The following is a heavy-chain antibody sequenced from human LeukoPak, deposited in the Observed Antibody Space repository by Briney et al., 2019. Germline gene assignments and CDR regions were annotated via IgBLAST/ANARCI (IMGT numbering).Heavy chain of an antibody. J-gene: IGHJ4*02. Sequence: GGSLRLSCSVSGFNFSTYVMHWVRPAPGKGVEYVSAISSNGDNTYYADSVKGRFTISRDNSKNPLYLQMSNLRADDSAVYYCVRGTGYWGQGTLVTVSS. V-gene: IGHV3-64D*06. CDR3: VRGTGY. CDR1: GFNFSTYV. CDR2: ISSNGDNT.